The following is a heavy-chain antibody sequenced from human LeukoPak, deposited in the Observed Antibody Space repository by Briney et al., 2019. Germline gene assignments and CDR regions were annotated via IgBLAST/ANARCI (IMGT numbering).Heavy chain of an antibody. J-gene: IGHJ6*02. CDR2: INPNSGGT. CDR3: ARESSSTSSPYPYYYGMDV. V-gene: IGHV1-2*04. Sequence: ASVNVSCKASGYTFTGYYMHWVRQAPGQGLEWMGWINPNSGGTNYAQKFQGWVTMTRDTSISTAYMELSRLGSDDTAVYYCARESSSTSSPYPYYYGMDVWGQGTTVTVSS. D-gene: IGHD2-2*01. CDR1: GYTFTGYY.